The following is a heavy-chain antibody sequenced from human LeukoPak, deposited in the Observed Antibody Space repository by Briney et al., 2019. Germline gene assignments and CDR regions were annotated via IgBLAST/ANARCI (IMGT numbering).Heavy chain of an antibody. CDR1: GFTVSSNY. CDR2: IYSGGST. CDR3: ASLLHYYDSSGYYTADYYGMDV. V-gene: IGHV3-66*01. Sequence: GGSLRLSCAASGFTVSSNYMSWVRQAPGKGLEWVSVIYSGGSTYYAGSVKGRFTISRDNSKNTLYLQMNSLRAEDTAVYYCASLLHYYDSSGYYTADYYGMDVWGQGTTVTVSS. J-gene: IGHJ6*02. D-gene: IGHD3-22*01.